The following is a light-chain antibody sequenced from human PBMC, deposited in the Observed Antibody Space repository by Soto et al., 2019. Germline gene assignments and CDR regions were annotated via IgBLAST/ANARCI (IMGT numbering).Light chain of an antibody. J-gene: IGKJ3*01. CDR3: QQFNSYPPT. CDR2: DAS. CDR1: QGISSA. Sequence: AIQLTQSPSSLSASVGGRVTITCRASQGISSALAWYQQKPGKAPKLLIYDASSLESGVPSRFSGSGSGTEFTLTISSLQPEDFATYYCQQFNSYPPTFGPGTKVDIK. V-gene: IGKV1-13*02.